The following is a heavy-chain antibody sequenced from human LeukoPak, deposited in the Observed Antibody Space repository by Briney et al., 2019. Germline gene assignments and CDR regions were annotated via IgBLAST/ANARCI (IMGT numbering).Heavy chain of an antibody. Sequence: PGGSLRLSCAASGFTVSSNYMSWVRQAPGKGLEWVSVIYIGGSTYYADSVKGRFTISRDTSKNTLFLQMNTLRAEDTAIYYCAEVESSYCRIWGQGTLVTVSS. CDR3: AEVESSYCRI. CDR1: GFTVSSNY. J-gene: IGHJ4*02. CDR2: IYIGGST. D-gene: IGHD3-10*01. V-gene: IGHV3-53*01.